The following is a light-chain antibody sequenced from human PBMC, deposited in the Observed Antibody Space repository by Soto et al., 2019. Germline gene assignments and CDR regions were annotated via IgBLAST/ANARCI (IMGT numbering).Light chain of an antibody. V-gene: IGKV2-28*01. CDR3: MQALQTPWT. Sequence: IVMTQSPLSLPVTPGEPASISCRSSQSLLHSNGYNYLNWYLQKPGQSPQVLIYLSSNRASGVPDRFSGSGSGTDFTLKISRVEAEDVGLYYCMQALQTPWTFGQGTKVEIK. CDR2: LSS. CDR1: QSLLHSNGYNY. J-gene: IGKJ1*01.